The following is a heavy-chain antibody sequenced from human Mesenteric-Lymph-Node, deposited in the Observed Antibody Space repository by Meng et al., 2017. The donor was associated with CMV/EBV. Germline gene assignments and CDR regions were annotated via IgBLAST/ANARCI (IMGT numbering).Heavy chain of an antibody. J-gene: IGHJ4*02. D-gene: IGHD2-21*01. CDR2: ISGSGGST. V-gene: IGHV3-23*01. Sequence: GESLKISCAASGFTFSSYAMSWVRQAPGKGLEWVSAISGSGGSTYYADSVKGRFTISRDNSKNTLYLQMKSLRAEDTAVYYCAKGWTYCGGDCSPGGDYWGQGTLVTVSS. CDR3: AKGWTYCGGDCSPGGDY. CDR1: GFTFSSYA.